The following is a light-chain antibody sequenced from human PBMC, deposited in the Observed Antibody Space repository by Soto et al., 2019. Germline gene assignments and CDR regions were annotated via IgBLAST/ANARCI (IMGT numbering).Light chain of an antibody. CDR3: QQYGSSPPYT. Sequence: EIVLTQSPGTLSLSPGERATLSCRASQSVSSSYLAWYQQKPGQAPRLLIYGASSRATGIPDRFSGSGSGTDVTLTISRLEPADFSADYCQQYGSSPPYTFGQGTKLEIK. CDR2: GAS. CDR1: QSVSSSY. J-gene: IGKJ2*01. V-gene: IGKV3-20*01.